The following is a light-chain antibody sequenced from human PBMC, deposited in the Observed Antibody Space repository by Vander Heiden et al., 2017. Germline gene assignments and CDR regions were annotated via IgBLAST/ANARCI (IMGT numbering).Light chain of an antibody. J-gene: IGKJ2*01. CDR1: PSVCGDQ. V-gene: IGKV3-20*01. CDR2: GVS. Sequence: IVLTRSPGTVSLSPGERPTLSCRYSPSVCGDQVAWYQQKPGQALRLIIYGVSNRATGLPDRCSGSGSGTDFTIIISRLEHEDFAVYYCHQYCSSPHTFGQGTRLGIK. CDR3: HQYCSSPHT.